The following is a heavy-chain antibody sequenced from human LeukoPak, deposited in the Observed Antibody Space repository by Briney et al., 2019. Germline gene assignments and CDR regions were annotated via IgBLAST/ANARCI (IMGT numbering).Heavy chain of an antibody. D-gene: IGHD1-7*01. J-gene: IGHJ4*02. CDR3: AKEWNWVFDY. V-gene: IGHV3-30*18. CDR1: GFTFSSYG. CDR2: ISYDGSNK. Sequence: GGSLRLSCAASGFTFSSYGMHWVRQAPGKGLEWVAVISYDGSNKYYADSVKGRFTISRDNSKNTLYLQMNSLRAEDTAVYYCAKEWNWVFDYWGQGTMVTVSS.